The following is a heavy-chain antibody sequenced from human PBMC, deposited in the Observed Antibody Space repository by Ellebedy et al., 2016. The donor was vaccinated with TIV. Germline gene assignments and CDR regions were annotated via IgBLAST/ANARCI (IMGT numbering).Heavy chain of an antibody. D-gene: IGHD2-2*01. Sequence: GGSLRLXXAASGFTFSSHWMSWVRQAPGKGLERVANIKQDGSEKYYVDSVKGRFTISRDNAKNSLSLQMNSLRGEDTAVYYCARDSSFTTTSYGDYWGQGTLVTVSS. CDR3: ARDSSFTTTSYGDY. J-gene: IGHJ4*02. V-gene: IGHV3-7*01. CDR1: GFTFSSHW. CDR2: IKQDGSEK.